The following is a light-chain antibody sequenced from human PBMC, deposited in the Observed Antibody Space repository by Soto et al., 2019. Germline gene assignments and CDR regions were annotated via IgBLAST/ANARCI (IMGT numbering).Light chain of an antibody. J-gene: IGLJ1*01. Sequence: QSALTQPPSASGSPGQSFTISFTGTSSYVGGYNYVSWYQQHPGKAPKVIIYEVSKRPSGVPDRFSGSKSGSTASLTVSGLQAEDEADYYCSSYAVTNIFVFGTGTKATVL. CDR2: EVS. V-gene: IGLV2-8*01. CDR3: SSYAVTNIFV. CDR1: SSYVGGYNY.